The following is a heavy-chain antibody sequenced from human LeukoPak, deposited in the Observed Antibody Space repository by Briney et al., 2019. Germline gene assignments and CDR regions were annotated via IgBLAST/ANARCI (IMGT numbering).Heavy chain of an antibody. J-gene: IGHJ6*02. V-gene: IGHV1-8*01. D-gene: IGHD5-18*01. CDR2: MNPNSGNT. CDR1: GYTFTSYD. Sequence: ASVKVSCKASGYTFTSYDINWVRQATGQGFEWMGWMNPNSGNTGYARKFQGRVTMTRNTSISTAYMELSSLRSEDTAVYYCARLDTAMVDYYYYGMDVWGQGTTVTVSS. CDR3: ARLDTAMVDYYYYGMDV.